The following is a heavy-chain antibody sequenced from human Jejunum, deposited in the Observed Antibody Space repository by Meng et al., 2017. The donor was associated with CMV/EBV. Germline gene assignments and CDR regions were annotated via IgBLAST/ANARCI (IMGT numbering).Heavy chain of an antibody. CDR3: AINPWGFAVDV. V-gene: IGHV1-69*06. CDR1: GVSYSTYV. J-gene: IGHJ3*01. CDR2: MIPVAGTV. Sequence: SCQASGVSYSTYVINWVRQAPGQGLAWMGGMIPVAGTVKYAQDFQGRVTVTADRFTSTAYLELSSLRSEDTAVYYCAINPWGFAVDVWGQGTMVTVSS. D-gene: IGHD7-27*01.